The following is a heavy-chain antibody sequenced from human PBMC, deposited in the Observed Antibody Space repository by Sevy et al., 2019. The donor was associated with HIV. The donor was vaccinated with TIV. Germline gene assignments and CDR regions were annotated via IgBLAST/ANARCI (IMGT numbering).Heavy chain of an antibody. Sequence: ASVKVSCKASGYTFTGYYMHWVRQAPGQGLEWMGWINPNSGGTNYAQKFQGRVTMTRDTSISTAYMELSRLRSDDTAVYYCARDVGCSGGSCHWDYWGQGTLVTVSS. CDR3: ARDVGCSGGSCHWDY. CDR2: INPNSGGT. V-gene: IGHV1-2*02. D-gene: IGHD2-15*01. J-gene: IGHJ4*02. CDR1: GYTFTGYY.